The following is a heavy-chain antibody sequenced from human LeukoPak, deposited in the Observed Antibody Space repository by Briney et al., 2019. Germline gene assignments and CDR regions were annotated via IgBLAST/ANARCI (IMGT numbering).Heavy chain of an antibody. J-gene: IGHJ3*02. CDR3: ATNRAGTYDRPFDI. D-gene: IGHD1-26*01. CDR1: GGSINNHY. V-gene: IGHV4-59*08. CDR2: FHYTGTT. Sequence: SETLSLTCIVSGGSINNHYWTWIRQTPGKGLEWIRDFHYTGTTKYNPSLKSRVTISIDTSKNQFSLELSPVTATDTAVYFCATNRAGTYDRPFDIWGQGTMVTVSS.